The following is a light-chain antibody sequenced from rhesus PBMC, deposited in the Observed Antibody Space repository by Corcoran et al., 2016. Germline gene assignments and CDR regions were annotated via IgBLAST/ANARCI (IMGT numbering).Light chain of an antibody. CDR3: QQYNRLPFT. V-gene: IGKV1-32*01. J-gene: IGKJ3*01. CDR2: YAN. Sequence: DIQMTQSPSSLFAPVGDRVTITCRASQGIRSYLNWYQQKPGKAPKLLLYYANRLESGVPSRFSGRGSGTEFTLTISSLPPEVFATYYCQQYNRLPFTFGPGTKLDIK. CDR1: QGIRSY.